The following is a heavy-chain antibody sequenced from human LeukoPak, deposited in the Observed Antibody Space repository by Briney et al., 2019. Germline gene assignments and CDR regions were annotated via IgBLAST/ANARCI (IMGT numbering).Heavy chain of an antibody. CDR2: IYTSGST. Sequence: PSETLSLTCTVSGGSINSGSYYWSWIRQPAGKELEWIGRIYTSGSTTYNPSLKSRVTISVDTSKKQFSLNLTSVTAADTAVYYCARASYSYDINGWVPFDYWGQGTLVTVSS. CDR1: GGSINSGSYY. J-gene: IGHJ4*02. D-gene: IGHD3-22*01. V-gene: IGHV4-61*02. CDR3: ARASYSYDINGWVPFDY.